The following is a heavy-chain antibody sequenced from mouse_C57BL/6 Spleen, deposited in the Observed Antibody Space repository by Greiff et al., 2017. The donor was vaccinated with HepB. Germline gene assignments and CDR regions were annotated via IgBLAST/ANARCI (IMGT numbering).Heavy chain of an antibody. J-gene: IGHJ4*01. CDR3: ARPPYDYDGDYYAMDY. Sequence: QVQLQQPGAELVMPGASVKLSCKASGYTFPSYWMHWVKQRPGQGLEWIGEIDPSDSYTNYNQKFKGKSTLTVDKSSSTAYMQLSSLTSEDSAVYYCARPPYDYDGDYYAMDYWGQGTSVTVSS. CDR1: GYTFPSYW. D-gene: IGHD2-4*01. V-gene: IGHV1-69*01. CDR2: IDPSDSYT.